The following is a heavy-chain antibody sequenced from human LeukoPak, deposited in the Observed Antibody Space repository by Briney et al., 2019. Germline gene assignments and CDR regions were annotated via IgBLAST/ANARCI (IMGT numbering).Heavy chain of an antibody. V-gene: IGHV3-23*01. Sequence: GGSLRLSCAASGFTFSRYGMHWVRQAPGKGLEWVSDISGDSGRTDYADSVKGRFTITRDNSKNTVYLLMNNLRAEDTAVYYCAKEEWPAFDYWGQGTLVTVSS. D-gene: IGHD2-8*01. CDR1: GFTFSRYG. CDR2: ISGDSGRT. J-gene: IGHJ4*02. CDR3: AKEEWPAFDY.